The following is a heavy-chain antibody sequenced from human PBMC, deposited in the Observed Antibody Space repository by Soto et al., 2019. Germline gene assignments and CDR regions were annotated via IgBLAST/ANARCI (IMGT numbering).Heavy chain of an antibody. J-gene: IGHJ4*02. V-gene: IGHV3-23*01. CDR3: AKVSEVGMRGYYDSSGYTNFDY. Sequence: GGSLRLSCAASGFTFSSYAMSWVRQAPGKGLEWVSAISGSGGSTYYADSVKGRLTISRDNSKNTLYLQMNSLRAEDTAVYYCAKVSEVGMRGYYDSSGYTNFDYWGQGTLVTVSS. CDR2: ISGSGGST. D-gene: IGHD3-22*01. CDR1: GFTFSSYA.